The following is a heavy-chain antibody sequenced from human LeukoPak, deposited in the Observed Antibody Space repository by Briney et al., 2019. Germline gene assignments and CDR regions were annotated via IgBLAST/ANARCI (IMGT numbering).Heavy chain of an antibody. J-gene: IGHJ4*02. CDR1: GGSISTTTYY. D-gene: IGHD3-22*01. CDR3: ASNYYTSSFDN. CDR2: MSHSGTT. Sequence: PSETLSPTCTVSGGSISTTTYYWGWIRQPPGKGLEWVGSMSHSGTTYYNPSLKSRITISVDTSKNQFSLKLSSVTAADTAVYYCASNYYTSSFDNWGQGALVTVSS. V-gene: IGHV4-39*01.